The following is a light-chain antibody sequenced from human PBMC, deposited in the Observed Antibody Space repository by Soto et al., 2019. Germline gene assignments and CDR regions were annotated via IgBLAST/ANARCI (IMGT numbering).Light chain of an antibody. Sequence: ALTQSPCTLSSSPGERATLSCRASQSVSSNYLAWYQQKPGQAPRLLIYGASSRATGIPDRFSGSGSGTDFTLTIDRLESEDFAVYFCQQYGDLPWTFGQGTKVDTK. CDR1: QSVSSNY. CDR3: QQYGDLPWT. CDR2: GAS. V-gene: IGKV3-20*01. J-gene: IGKJ1*01.